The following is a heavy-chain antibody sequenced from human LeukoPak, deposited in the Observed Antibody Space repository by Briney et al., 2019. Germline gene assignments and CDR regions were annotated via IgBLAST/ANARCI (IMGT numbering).Heavy chain of an antibody. CDR3: ASGGQFNY. V-gene: IGHV3-30*03. CDR2: ISYDGSNK. D-gene: IGHD3-16*01. J-gene: IGHJ4*02. CDR1: GFTFRIYG. Sequence: PGRSLRLPCAASGFTFRIYGMHWARNATEEGLEWVAVISYDGSNKYYADPVKGRFTISRDNSKNTLYLQMNSLRAEDTAVYYCASGGQFNYWGQGTLVTVSS.